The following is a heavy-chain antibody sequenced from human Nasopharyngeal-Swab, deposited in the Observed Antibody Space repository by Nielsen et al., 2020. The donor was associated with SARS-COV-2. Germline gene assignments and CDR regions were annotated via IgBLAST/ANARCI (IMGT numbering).Heavy chain of an antibody. CDR1: GFTFSSYG. D-gene: IGHD2-21*02. CDR2: IWYDGSNK. Sequence: GGSLRLSCAASGFTFSSYGMRWVRQAPGKGLEWVAVIWYDGSNKYYADSVKGRFTISRDNSKNTLYLQMNSLRAGDTAVYYCARGHNTYCGGDCYSLAPDYWGQGTLVTVSS. V-gene: IGHV3-33*01. J-gene: IGHJ4*02. CDR3: ARGHNTYCGGDCYSLAPDY.